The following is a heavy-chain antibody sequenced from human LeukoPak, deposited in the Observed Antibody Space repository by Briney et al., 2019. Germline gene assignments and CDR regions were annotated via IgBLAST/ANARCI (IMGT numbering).Heavy chain of an antibody. V-gene: IGHV3-30*18. J-gene: IGHJ4*02. Sequence: RGSLRLSCAASGFTFSSYGMHWVRQAPGKGLEWVAVISYDGSNKYYADSVKGRFTISRDNSKNTLYLQMNSLRAEDTAVYYCAKDGGWNDGLYGDYWGQGTLVTVSS. CDR3: AKDGGWNDGLYGDY. CDR2: ISYDGSNK. D-gene: IGHD1-1*01. CDR1: GFTFSSYG.